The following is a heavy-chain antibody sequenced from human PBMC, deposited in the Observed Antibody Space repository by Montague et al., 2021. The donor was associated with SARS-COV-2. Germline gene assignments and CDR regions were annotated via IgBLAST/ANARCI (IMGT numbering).Heavy chain of an antibody. V-gene: IGHV4-39*01. D-gene: IGHD3-10*01. CDR1: GGSIRSRTYY. CDR3: VRVRGSGWFDP. Sequence: SETLSLTCTVSGGSIRSRTYYWGWMRQPPGKGRKWNVSNYYSTSSYSTLSLKSRVTISVDTSKNQFSLKLNAVTAADTAVYFCVRVRGSGWFDPWGQGILVTVSS. J-gene: IGHJ5*02. CDR2: NYYSTSS.